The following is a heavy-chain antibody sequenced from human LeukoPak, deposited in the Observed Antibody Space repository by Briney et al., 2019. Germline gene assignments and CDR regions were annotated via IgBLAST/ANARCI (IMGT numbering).Heavy chain of an antibody. D-gene: IGHD3-10*01. Sequence: SETLSLTCAVYGGSFSGYYWSWIRQPPGKGLEWIGEINHSGSTNYNPSLKSRVTISVDTSKNQFSLKLSSVTAADTAVYYRARGVDTMVDYWGQGTLVTVSS. V-gene: IGHV4-34*01. CDR1: GGSFSGYY. J-gene: IGHJ4*02. CDR3: ARGVDTMVDY. CDR2: INHSGST.